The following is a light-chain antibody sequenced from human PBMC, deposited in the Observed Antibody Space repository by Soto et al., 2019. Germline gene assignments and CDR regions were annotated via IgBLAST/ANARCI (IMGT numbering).Light chain of an antibody. CDR1: QSVSNIF. V-gene: IGKV3-20*01. CDR3: QLYGTSPRFT. J-gene: IGKJ3*01. CDR2: GAS. Sequence: EIVLTQSPGTLSLSPGERGTLACRASQSVSNIFLAWYQQKPGQAPRILIYGASSRATGIPDRFSGSGSGTDFTLTISRLEPEDYAVHYCQLYGTSPRFTFGPGTKVDFK.